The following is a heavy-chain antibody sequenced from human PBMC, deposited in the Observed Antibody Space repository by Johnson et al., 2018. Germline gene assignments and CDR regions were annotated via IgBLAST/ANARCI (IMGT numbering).Heavy chain of an antibody. CDR3: ATIIVEDDSSAYYYYGMDV. J-gene: IGHJ6*02. D-gene: IGHD3-22*01. V-gene: IGHV3-30*03. Sequence: QVQLVQSGGGLVKPGGSLRLSCAASGFTFSSYGMHWVRQAPGKGLEWVAVISYDGSNKYYVDSVKGRFTISRDNSKNTLYLQMNSLKTEDTAVYYCATIIVEDDSSAYYYYGMDVWGQGTTVTVSS. CDR1: GFTFSSYG. CDR2: ISYDGSNK.